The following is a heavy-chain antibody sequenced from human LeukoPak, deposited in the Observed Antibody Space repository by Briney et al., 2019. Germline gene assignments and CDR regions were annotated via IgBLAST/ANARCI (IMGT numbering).Heavy chain of an antibody. CDR3: ARDRLRLSDAFDI. CDR2: IRYDGSNK. J-gene: IGHJ3*02. D-gene: IGHD5-12*01. CDR1: GFTFSSYG. Sequence: GGSLRLSCAASGFTFSSYGMQWVRPAAGNGLEWVAFIRYDGSNKYYADSVKGRFTISRDNSKNTLYLQMNSLRAEDTAVYYCARDRLRLSDAFDIWGQGTMVTVSS. V-gene: IGHV3-30*02.